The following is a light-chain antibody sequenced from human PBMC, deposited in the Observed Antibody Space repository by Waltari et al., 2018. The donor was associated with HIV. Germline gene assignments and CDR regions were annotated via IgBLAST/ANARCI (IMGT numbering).Light chain of an antibody. CDR3: SSYTNNNTLI. CDR1: SNDIFNYNY. V-gene: IGLV2-14*03. J-gene: IGLJ2*01. Sequence: QSALTQPASVSGSPGPSITISCTGPSNDIFNYNYVFWYQQHPAKAPKPIIYDVTSRPSGVSNRFSASKSGNTASLTISGLQADDEADYYCSSYTNNNTLIFGGGTKLTVL. CDR2: DVT.